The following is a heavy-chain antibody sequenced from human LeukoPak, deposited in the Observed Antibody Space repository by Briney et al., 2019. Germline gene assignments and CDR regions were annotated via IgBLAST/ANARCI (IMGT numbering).Heavy chain of an antibody. D-gene: IGHD2-8*01. V-gene: IGHV4-30-4*01. Sequence: SETLSLTCTVSGGSISSGDYYWSWIRQPPGKGREWIGYIYYSGSTYYNPSLKSRVTISVDTSKNQFSLKLSSVTAADTAVYYRARVLYYGLGMDVWGQGTTVTVSS. CDR2: IYYSGST. CDR1: GGSISSGDYY. J-gene: IGHJ6*02. CDR3: ARVLYYGLGMDV.